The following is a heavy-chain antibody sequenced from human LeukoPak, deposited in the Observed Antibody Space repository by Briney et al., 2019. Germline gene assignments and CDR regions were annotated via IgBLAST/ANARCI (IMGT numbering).Heavy chain of an antibody. CDR3: AKDVGKWESLHFFDY. Sequence: GGSLRLSCLTSGFTFSTNAMSWVRQAPGKGLEWISGISGSGAGTYYADSVTGRFTISRDNSRNTLYLQMNSLRGDDTAVYYCAKDVGKWESLHFFDYWGQGTLVTVSS. CDR1: GFTFSTNA. CDR2: ISGSGAGT. D-gene: IGHD1-26*01. J-gene: IGHJ4*02. V-gene: IGHV3-23*01.